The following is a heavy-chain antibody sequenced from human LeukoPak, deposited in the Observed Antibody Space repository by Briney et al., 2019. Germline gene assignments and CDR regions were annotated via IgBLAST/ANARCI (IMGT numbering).Heavy chain of an antibody. J-gene: IGHJ4*02. CDR3: ARGNNWNGGGFHFDY. CDR1: GDSLTELS. V-gene: IGHV1-24*01. D-gene: IGHD1-1*01. Sequence: GASVKVSCKVSGDSLTELSMHWVRQAPGQGLEWMGGFDAEQGEIIYAQEFQGRVTMTEDTSTNTAYMELSSLTSADTAVYYCARGNNWNGGGFHFDYWGQGTLVTVSS. CDR2: FDAEQGEI.